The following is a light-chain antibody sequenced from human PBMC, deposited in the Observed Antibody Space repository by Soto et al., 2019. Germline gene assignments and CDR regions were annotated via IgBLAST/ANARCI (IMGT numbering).Light chain of an antibody. CDR1: QGISTW. CDR3: QQANSFPIT. Sequence: ETQITQSPSSVSASVGDRVTITCRASQGISTWLAWYQQKAVKAPNLLIYGASNLHSGVTSRFSGSGSGTNFTLTISSLQPEDFATYYCQQANSFPITVGQGTRLEIK. CDR2: GAS. V-gene: IGKV1-12*01. J-gene: IGKJ5*01.